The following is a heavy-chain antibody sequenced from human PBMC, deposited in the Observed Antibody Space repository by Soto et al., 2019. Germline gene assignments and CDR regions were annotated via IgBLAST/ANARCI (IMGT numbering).Heavy chain of an antibody. Sequence: SETLSLTCTVSGGSMNSHFWSWIRQPAGKGLEWIGHVHISGLTTYNPSLRSRVTISEDTSKNQFSLKVESATAADTAVYYCARHWLLPVAGYYFDYWSQGTLVTVSS. V-gene: IGHV4-59*08. CDR1: GGSMNSHF. CDR3: ARHWLLPVAGYYFDY. J-gene: IGHJ4*02. D-gene: IGHD6-19*01. CDR2: VHISGLT.